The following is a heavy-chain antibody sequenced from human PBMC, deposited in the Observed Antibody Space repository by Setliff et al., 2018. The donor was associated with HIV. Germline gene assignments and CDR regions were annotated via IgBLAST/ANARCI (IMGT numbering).Heavy chain of an antibody. V-gene: IGHV1-18*01. CDR3: ARDRIPSKWLLESDY. Sequence: ASVKVSCKASGYTFTNFGITWVRQAPGQGLEWMGWISPYNGNTNYAPELHGRVAMTTDTSTSTASLELRSLRSDDTAVYYCARDRIPSKWLLESDYWGQGTRVTVS. CDR2: ISPYNGNT. J-gene: IGHJ4*02. D-gene: IGHD3-22*01. CDR1: GYTFTNFG.